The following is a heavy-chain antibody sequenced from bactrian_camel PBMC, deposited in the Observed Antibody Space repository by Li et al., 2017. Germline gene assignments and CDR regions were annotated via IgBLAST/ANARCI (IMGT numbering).Heavy chain of an antibody. V-gene: IGHV3S53*01. CDR1: TYIFSICG. J-gene: IGHJ4*01. Sequence: HVQLVESGGGSVQAGGSLRLSCAASTYIFSICGMAWYRQAPGREAELVSSISQSGTTSYANDVKGRFIISRDYAEGTLYLQMNNLKSEDTAVYYCEACEEEYCRDGYCYQAPPRGQGTQVTVS. CDR3: EACEEEYCRDGYCYQAPP. D-gene: IGHD1*01. CDR2: ISQSGTT.